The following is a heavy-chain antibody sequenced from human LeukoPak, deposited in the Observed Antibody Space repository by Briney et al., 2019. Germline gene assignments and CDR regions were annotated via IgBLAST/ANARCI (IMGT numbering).Heavy chain of an antibody. Sequence: GGSLRLSCAASGFTFGNDGMSWVRQVPGKWLEWVSAISGSGGTTYYADSGKGRFTISRDNSQNTLYLQMTSLRAEDTAVYYCANHHPSSRGHDYWGQGTLVTVSS. CDR2: ISGSGGTT. J-gene: IGHJ4*02. CDR3: ANHHPSSRGHDY. V-gene: IGHV3-23*01. CDR1: GFTFGNDG. D-gene: IGHD1-14*01.